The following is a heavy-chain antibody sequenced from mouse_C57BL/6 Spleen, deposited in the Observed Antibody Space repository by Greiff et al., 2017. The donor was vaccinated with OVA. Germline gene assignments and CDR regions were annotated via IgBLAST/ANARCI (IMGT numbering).Heavy chain of an antibody. CDR3: AREYDYDGFGY. Sequence: DVKLVESGGGLVKPGGSLKLSCAASGFTFSSYAMSWVRQTPEKRLEWVATISDGGSYTYYPDNVKGRFTISRDNAKNNLYLQMSHLKSEDPAMYYCAREYDYDGFGYWGQGTTLTVSS. D-gene: IGHD2-4*01. J-gene: IGHJ2*01. CDR2: ISDGGSYT. V-gene: IGHV5-4*01. CDR1: GFTFSSYA.